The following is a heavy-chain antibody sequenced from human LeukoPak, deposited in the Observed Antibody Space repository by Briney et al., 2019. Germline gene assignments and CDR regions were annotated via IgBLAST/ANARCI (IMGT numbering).Heavy chain of an antibody. V-gene: IGHV3-23*01. CDR2: VSGNGGST. D-gene: IGHD3-22*01. Sequence: GGSLRLPCAASGFTFTSYAMSWVRQAPGKGLEWVSAVSGNGGSTYYADSVKGRFTISRDNSKNTLYLQMNSLRAEDTAVYYCATVPNSPYYDSSGYYYEAAFDIWGQGTMVTVSS. CDR1: GFTFTSYA. J-gene: IGHJ3*02. CDR3: ATVPNSPYYDSSGYYYEAAFDI.